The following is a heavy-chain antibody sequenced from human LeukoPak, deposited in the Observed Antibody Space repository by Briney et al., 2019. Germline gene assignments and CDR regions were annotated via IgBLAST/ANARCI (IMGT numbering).Heavy chain of an antibody. CDR2: ISESGTAI. CDR1: GFSVGNYN. CDR3: ARGPLGWSDY. J-gene: IGHJ4*02. V-gene: IGHV3-48*02. Sequence: GGSLRLSCAASGFSVGNYNMNWVRQARGKGLEWISFISESGTAIYYAESVKGRFTISRDIARNSVYLQMNSLRDEDTAMYYCARGPLGWSDYWGQGLLVTVSS. D-gene: IGHD1-26*01.